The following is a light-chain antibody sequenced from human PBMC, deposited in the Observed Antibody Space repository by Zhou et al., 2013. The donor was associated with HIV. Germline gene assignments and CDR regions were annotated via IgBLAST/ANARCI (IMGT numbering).Light chain of an antibody. Sequence: DIQLAQSPSTLSASVGDRVTISCRASQSVSNWLAWYQHKPGKAPKLLIHKASTLQRGVPSRFSGSGSGTSFTLTINSLQPDDFATYYCQQYNSYPYSFGQGTKLEIK. CDR2: KAS. CDR3: QQYNSYPYS. V-gene: IGKV1-5*03. J-gene: IGKJ2*03. CDR1: QSVSNW.